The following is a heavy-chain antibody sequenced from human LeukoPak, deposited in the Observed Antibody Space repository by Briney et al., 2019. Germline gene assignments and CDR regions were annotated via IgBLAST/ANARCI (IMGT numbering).Heavy chain of an antibody. Sequence: SETLSLTCTVSGASISSSDYYWGWIRQLPGKGLEWIGYVYYSGSTYSNPSLKSRVIISVDTSKNQFSLKLSSVTAADTAVYYCARGWELPYYFDYWGQGTLVTVSS. D-gene: IGHD1-26*01. CDR2: VYYSGST. J-gene: IGHJ4*02. CDR1: GASISSSDYY. V-gene: IGHV4-30-4*02. CDR3: ARGWELPYYFDY.